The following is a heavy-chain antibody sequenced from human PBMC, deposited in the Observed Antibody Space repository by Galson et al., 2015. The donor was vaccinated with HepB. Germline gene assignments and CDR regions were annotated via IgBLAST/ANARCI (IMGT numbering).Heavy chain of an antibody. Sequence: SLRLSCAASGFTVSTNYMSWVRQAPGKGLEWVSVIYSGSTTYYADSVKGRFTISRHNSKNTVYLQMNSLRPEDTAVYYCAGIRPYYFDYWGQGTLVTVSS. CDR3: AGIRPYYFDY. CDR2: IYSGSTT. V-gene: IGHV3-53*04. J-gene: IGHJ4*02. CDR1: GFTVSTNY.